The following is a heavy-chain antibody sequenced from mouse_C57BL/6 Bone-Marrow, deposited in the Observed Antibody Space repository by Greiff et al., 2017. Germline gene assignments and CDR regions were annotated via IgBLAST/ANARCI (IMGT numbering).Heavy chain of an antibody. Sequence: EVKVEESGGGLVQPGGSMKLSCVASGFTFSNYWMNWVRQSPEKGLEWVAQIRLKSDNYATHYAESVKGRFTISRDDSKSSVYLQMNNLRAEDTGIYYCTDLLGGGQGTSVTVSS. J-gene: IGHJ4*01. CDR2: IRLKSDNYAT. CDR3: TDLLG. V-gene: IGHV6-3*01. CDR1: GFTFSNYW. D-gene: IGHD2-1*01.